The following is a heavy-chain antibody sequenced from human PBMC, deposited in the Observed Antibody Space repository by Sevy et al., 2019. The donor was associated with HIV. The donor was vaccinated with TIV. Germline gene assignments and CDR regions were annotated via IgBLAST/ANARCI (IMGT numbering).Heavy chain of an antibody. Sequence: GESLKISCKASGYRFTAYWIAWVRHMPGKALKWMGIIYPGDSDSRSTPSFQGQVTISADKSINTAYLQWRTLKASDTAMYYCARGARGTLPAFYYHGWDVWGQGTTVTVSS. CDR2: IYPGDSDS. CDR3: ARGARGTLPAFYYHGWDV. D-gene: IGHD1-1*01. CDR1: GYRFTAYW. J-gene: IGHJ6*02. V-gene: IGHV5-51*01.